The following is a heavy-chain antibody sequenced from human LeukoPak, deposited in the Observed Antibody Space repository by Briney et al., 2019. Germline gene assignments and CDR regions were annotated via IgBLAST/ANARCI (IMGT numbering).Heavy chain of an antibody. CDR2: INHSGST. CDR1: GGSFSGYY. V-gene: IGHV4-34*01. J-gene: IGHJ6*02. Sequence: PSETLSLTCAVYGGSFSGYYWSWIRQPPGRGLEWIGEINHSGSTNYNPSLKSRVTISVDTSKNQFSLKLSSVTAADTAVYYCARDLRIPGTSRYYYYGMDVWGQGTTVTVSS. D-gene: IGHD2-2*01. CDR3: ARDLRIPGTSRYYYYGMDV.